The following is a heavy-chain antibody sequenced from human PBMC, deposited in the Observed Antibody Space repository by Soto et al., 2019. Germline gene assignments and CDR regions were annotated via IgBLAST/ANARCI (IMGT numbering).Heavy chain of an antibody. D-gene: IGHD3-16*02. CDR1: GGSISSYY. V-gene: IGHV4-59*01. J-gene: IGHJ4*02. Sequence: PSETLSLTCTVSGGSISSYYWSWIRQPPGKGLEWIGYIYYSGSTNYNPSLKSRVTISVDTSKNQFSLKLSSVTAADTAVYYCAREWPVYDYVWGSYRFFDYWGQGTLVTVSS. CDR3: AREWPVYDYVWGSYRFFDY. CDR2: IYYSGST.